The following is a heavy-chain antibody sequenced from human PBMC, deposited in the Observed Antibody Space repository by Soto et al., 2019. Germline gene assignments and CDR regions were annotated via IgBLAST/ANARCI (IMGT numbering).Heavy chain of an antibody. D-gene: IGHD6-13*01. CDR1: GFTFSNYA. Sequence: EVQLLESGGGLVQPGGSLRLSCAASGFTFSNYAVTWVRQAPGKGLEWVSTISGSGGSTYYADSVKGRFTISRDNSKNTLYLHMNSLRAEDTAVYYCAQDQGSSWYEIDYWGQGTLVTVAS. J-gene: IGHJ4*02. V-gene: IGHV3-23*01. CDR3: AQDQGSSWYEIDY. CDR2: ISGSGGST.